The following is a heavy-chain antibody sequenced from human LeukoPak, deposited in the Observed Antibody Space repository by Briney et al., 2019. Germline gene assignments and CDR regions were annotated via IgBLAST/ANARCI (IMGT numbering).Heavy chain of an antibody. J-gene: IGHJ5*02. D-gene: IGHD4-17*01. Sequence: PGGSLRLSCAASGFTFSSYAMHWVRQAPGKGLEYVSAISSNGGSTYYANSVKGRFTISRDNSKNTLYLQMGSLRAEDMAVYYCARSGNGNYAWFDPWGQGTLVTVSS. CDR3: ARSGNGNYAWFDP. CDR1: GFTFSSYA. V-gene: IGHV3-64*01. CDR2: ISSNGGST.